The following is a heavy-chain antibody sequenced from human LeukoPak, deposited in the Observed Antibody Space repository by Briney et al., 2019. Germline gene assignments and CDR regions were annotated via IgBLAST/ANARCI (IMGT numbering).Heavy chain of an antibody. Sequence: GGTLRLSCAASGFTFSSHGMNWVRQAPGKGLEWVSGISPSGGITYYTDSVKGRFTISRDNSKNTLYLQMNSLRAEDTAVYYCARDGPGCSGGSCATLYYYYYMDVWGKGTTVTVSS. V-gene: IGHV3-23*01. CDR1: GFTFSSHG. D-gene: IGHD2-15*01. CDR3: ARDGPGCSGGSCATLYYYYYMDV. J-gene: IGHJ6*03. CDR2: ISPSGGIT.